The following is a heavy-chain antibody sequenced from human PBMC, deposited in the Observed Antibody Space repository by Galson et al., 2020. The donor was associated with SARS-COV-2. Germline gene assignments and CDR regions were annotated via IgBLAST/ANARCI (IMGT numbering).Heavy chain of an antibody. CDR3: ARDKAPLYKYYDSRGYSGEYFHY. J-gene: IGHJ1*01. CDR1: GYTFTDYG. D-gene: IGHD3-22*01. Sequence: ASVKDSCRTSGYTFTDYGISWVRPAPGQGPEWLGWINDDNGNTYSPDKLQDRLSMTTDTPTSTAYMELRNLKSDDTAIYYCARDKAPLYKYYDSRGYSGEYFHYWGQGTPVIVSS. CDR2: INDDNGNT. V-gene: IGHV1-18*01.